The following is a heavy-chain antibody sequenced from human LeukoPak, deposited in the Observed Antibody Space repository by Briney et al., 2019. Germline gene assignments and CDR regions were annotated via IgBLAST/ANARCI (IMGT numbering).Heavy chain of an antibody. CDR1: GGSISNSDYY. V-gene: IGHV4-39*01. Sequence: ETLSLICTVSGGSISNSDYYWGRIRQPPGKGLEWIGSIYYRGSAYYNPILASRVTLSVDTSKNQFSLSLSSVTAADTAIYYCARRVLLWFGESQYYFDYWGEGTLASV. D-gene: IGHD3-10*01. CDR2: IYYRGSA. J-gene: IGHJ4*01. CDR3: ARRVLLWFGESQYYFDY.